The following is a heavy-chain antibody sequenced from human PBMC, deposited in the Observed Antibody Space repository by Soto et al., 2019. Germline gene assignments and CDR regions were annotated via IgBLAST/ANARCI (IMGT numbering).Heavy chain of an antibody. CDR2: IWYDGSNK. D-gene: IGHD3-10*01. V-gene: IGHV3-33*01. J-gene: IGHJ4*02. CDR3: ARGDVGSGILIDY. CDR1: GFTFNNYG. Sequence: ESGGGVVQPGRSLRLSCAASGFTFNNYGVHWVRQAPGKGLEWVAVIWYDGSNKYSADSVKGRFTISRDNSKNTLYLQMNSLRAEDTAVYYCARGDVGSGILIDYWGQGTLVTVSS.